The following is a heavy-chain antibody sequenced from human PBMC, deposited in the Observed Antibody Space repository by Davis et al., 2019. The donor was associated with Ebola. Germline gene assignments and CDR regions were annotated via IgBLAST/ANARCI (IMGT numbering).Heavy chain of an antibody. J-gene: IGHJ4*02. D-gene: IGHD1-26*01. CDR3: GGGTERWELLSY. CDR2: VSHWEREK. V-gene: IGHV3-30*04. CDR1: GFTFRNYA. Sequence: PGGSLRLSCAASGFTFRNYAMHWVRQAPGKGLEWVAVVSHWEREKFYADSVKGRFTTSTDPAKNTVYLQMNSLRAVETGVYYCGGGTERWELLSYWGQGTMVTVSS.